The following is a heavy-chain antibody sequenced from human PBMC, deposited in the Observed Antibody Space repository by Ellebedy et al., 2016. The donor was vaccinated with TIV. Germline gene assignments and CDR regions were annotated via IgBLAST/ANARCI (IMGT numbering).Heavy chain of an antibody. V-gene: IGHV5-51*01. D-gene: IGHD1-26*01. Sequence: GESLKISCQGSGHSFSNYWIGWVRQVPGKGLEWMGVIYFGDSYRRYRPSFQGHVIISADKSISTAYLQWSSLKASDTAIYYCARLARQSIVGDANDAFDIWGQGTMVTVSS. J-gene: IGHJ3*02. CDR1: GHSFSNYW. CDR2: IYFGDSYR. CDR3: ARLARQSIVGDANDAFDI.